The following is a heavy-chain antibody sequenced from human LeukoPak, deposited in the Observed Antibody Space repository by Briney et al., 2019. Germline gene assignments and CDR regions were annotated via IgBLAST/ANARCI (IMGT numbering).Heavy chain of an antibody. CDR2: INPSGGST. Sequence: GASVKVSCKASGYTFTGYYMHWVRQAPGQGLGWMGIINPSGGSTSYAQKFQGRVTMTRDTSTNTVYMELSSLRSEDTAVYYCARDGRNYDFWSGYPSYYFDYWGQGTLVTVSS. CDR1: GYTFTGYY. D-gene: IGHD3-3*01. V-gene: IGHV1-46*01. J-gene: IGHJ4*02. CDR3: ARDGRNYDFWSGYPSYYFDY.